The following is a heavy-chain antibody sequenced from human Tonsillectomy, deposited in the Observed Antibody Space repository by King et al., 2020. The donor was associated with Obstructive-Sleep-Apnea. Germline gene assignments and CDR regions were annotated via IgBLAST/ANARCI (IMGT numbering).Heavy chain of an antibody. CDR2: ISWGSETK. V-gene: IGHV3-9*01. D-gene: IGHD1-1*01. CDR3: AKERIPATVYWYFDL. J-gene: IGHJ2*01. CDR1: GFTFHEYA. Sequence: VQLVESGGGLVQPGRSLRLSCVVTGFTFHEYAMHWVRQAPGKGLEWVSGISWGSETKVYADSVKGRFTVSRDNAKKSLYLQMNSLTSDDTAFYFCAKERIPATVYWYFDLWGRGTLVTVSS.